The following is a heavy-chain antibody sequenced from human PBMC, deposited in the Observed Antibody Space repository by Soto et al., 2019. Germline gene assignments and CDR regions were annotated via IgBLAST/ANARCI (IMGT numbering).Heavy chain of an antibody. D-gene: IGHD3-10*01. V-gene: IGHV3-23*01. CDR1: GFTFSSYA. CDR3: AKEGEGFGELFKGWDY. J-gene: IGHJ4*02. Sequence: GGSLRLSCAASGFTFSSYAMSWVRQAPGKGLEWVSAISGSGGSTYYADSVKGRFTISRDNSKNTLYLQMNSLRAEDTAVYYCAKEGEGFGELFKGWDYWGQGTLVTVSS. CDR2: ISGSGGST.